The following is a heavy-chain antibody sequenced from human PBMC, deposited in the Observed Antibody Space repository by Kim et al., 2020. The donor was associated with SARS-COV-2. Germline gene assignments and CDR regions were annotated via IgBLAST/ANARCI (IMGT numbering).Heavy chain of an antibody. V-gene: IGHV3-74*01. Sequence: GGSLRLSCAASGFTFSSYGMHWVRQAPGKGLVWVSRIDTDGSGTSYADSVKGRFTISRDNAKNTLFLQMNSLRAEDTAVYYCVRVLGSGRGDDYWGQGTLFIVSS. D-gene: IGHD3-16*01. CDR3: VRVLGSGRGDDY. J-gene: IGHJ4*02. CDR2: IDTDGSGT. CDR1: GFTFSSYG.